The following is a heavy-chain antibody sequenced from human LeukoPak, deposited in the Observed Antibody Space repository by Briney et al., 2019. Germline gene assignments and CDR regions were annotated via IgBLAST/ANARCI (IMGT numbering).Heavy chain of an antibody. CDR2: SGDSDGIT. D-gene: IGHD2-15*01. J-gene: IGHJ4*02. V-gene: IGHV3-23*01. Sequence: PGGSLRLSCAASGFTFSGSGMSWVRQAPGKGLEWISRSGDSDGITYYADSLKGRFTISRDNSKNTLYLQMNNLRAEDTAVYYCAKGGCRGTCNPLAYWGQGALVTVSP. CDR3: AKGGCRGTCNPLAY. CDR1: GFTFSGSG.